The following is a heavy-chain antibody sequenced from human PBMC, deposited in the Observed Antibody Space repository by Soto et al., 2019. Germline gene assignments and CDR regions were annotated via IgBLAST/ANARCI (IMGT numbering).Heavy chain of an antibody. CDR3: ARGGCSSTSCLDV. J-gene: IGHJ6*04. D-gene: IGHD2-2*01. CDR1: GFTFSPYY. Sequence: EVQLVESGGGLVQPGGSLRLSCAASGFTFSPYYMHWVRQVPGQGLVWVSYINGVGTTSYADSVRGRLTVSRDHAKNTLYLEMNSLTGEDTALYYCARGGCSSTSCLDVWGEGTTVTVSS. CDR2: INGVGTT. V-gene: IGHV3-74*01.